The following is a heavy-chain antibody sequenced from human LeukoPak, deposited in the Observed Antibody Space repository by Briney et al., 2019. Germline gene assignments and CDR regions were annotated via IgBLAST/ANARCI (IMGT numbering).Heavy chain of an antibody. V-gene: IGHV3-53*01. CDR3: ARGEGYYDSSGYYPFSH. CDR1: GLTVSSNY. CDR2: IYSGGST. J-gene: IGHJ4*02. D-gene: IGHD3-22*01. Sequence: GGSLRLSCAASGLTVSSNYMSWGRRAPGKGRGWCRVIYSGGSTYYADSVKGRFTISRDNSKNTLYLQMNSLRAEDTAVYYCARGEGYYDSSGYYPFSHWGQGTLVTVSS.